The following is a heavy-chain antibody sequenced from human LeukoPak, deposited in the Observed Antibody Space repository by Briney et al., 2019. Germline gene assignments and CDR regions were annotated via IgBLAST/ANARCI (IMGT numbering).Heavy chain of an antibody. Sequence: PSETLSLTCTVSGGSISSYYWSWIRQPPGKGLEWIGYIYYSGSTNYNPSLKSRVTISVDTSKNQFSLKLSSVTAADTAVYYCARVGRGSSWSAEDYYFDYWGQGTLVTVSS. CDR3: ARVGRGSSWSAEDYYFDY. CDR1: GGSISSYY. V-gene: IGHV4-59*01. CDR2: IYYSGST. J-gene: IGHJ4*02. D-gene: IGHD6-13*01.